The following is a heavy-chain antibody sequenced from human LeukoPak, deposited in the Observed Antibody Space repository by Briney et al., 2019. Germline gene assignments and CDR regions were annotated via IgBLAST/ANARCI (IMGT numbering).Heavy chain of an antibody. D-gene: IGHD2-2*01. V-gene: IGHV1-46*01. CDR1: GYTFTSYY. CDR3: ARGAYCSSTSCPIYYYYGMDV. J-gene: IGHJ6*02. Sequence: GASVKVSCKASGYTFTSYYMHWVRQAPGQGLEWMGIINPSGGSTSYAQKFQGRVTMTGDTSTSTVYMELSSLRSGDTAVYYCARGAYCSSTSCPIYYYYGMDVWGQGTTVTVSS. CDR2: INPSGGST.